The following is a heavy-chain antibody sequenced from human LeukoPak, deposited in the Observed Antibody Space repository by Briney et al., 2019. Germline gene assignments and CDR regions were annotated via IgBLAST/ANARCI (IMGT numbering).Heavy chain of an antibody. CDR3: AKKTIVGATVDAFDI. D-gene: IGHD1-26*01. V-gene: IGHV3-30*02. CDR1: GFTFSSYW. Sequence: PTGGSLRLSCAASGFTFSSYWMSWVRQAPGKGLEWVASIRYDGFNKYYADSLKGRFTISRDNSKNTLYLQMNSLRAEDTAVYYCAKKTIVGATVDAFDIWGQGTMVIVSS. J-gene: IGHJ3*02. CDR2: IRYDGFNK.